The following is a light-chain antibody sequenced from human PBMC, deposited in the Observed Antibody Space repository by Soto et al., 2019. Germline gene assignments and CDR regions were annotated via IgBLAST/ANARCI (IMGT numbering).Light chain of an antibody. Sequence: QSALTQPRSVSGSPGQSVTISCTGTSSDVGGYDYVSWYQHHTGKAPKLMISDVSKRPSGVPDRFSGSKSGNTASLTISGLQAEDEADYYCCSYAGSYSFWVFGGGTQLTVL. CDR1: SSDVGGYDY. CDR2: DVS. J-gene: IGLJ3*02. V-gene: IGLV2-11*01. CDR3: CSYAGSYSFWV.